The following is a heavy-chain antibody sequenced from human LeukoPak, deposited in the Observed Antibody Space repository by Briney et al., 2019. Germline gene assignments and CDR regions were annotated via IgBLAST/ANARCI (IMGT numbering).Heavy chain of an antibody. CDR1: GGSFSGYY. V-gene: IGHV4-34*01. CDR3: ARGQWDDAFDI. CDR2: INHSGST. J-gene: IGHJ3*02. Sequence: SETLSLTCAVYGGSFSGYYWSWIRQPPEKGLEWIGEINHSGSTNYNPSLKSRVTISVDTSKNHFSLKLSSVTAADTAVYYCARGQWDDAFDIWGQGTMVTVSS. D-gene: IGHD1-26*01.